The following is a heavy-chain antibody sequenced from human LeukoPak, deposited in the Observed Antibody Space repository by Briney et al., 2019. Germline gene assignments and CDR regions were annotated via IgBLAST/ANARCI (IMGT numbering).Heavy chain of an antibody. J-gene: IGHJ6*03. CDR1: GFTFTSYA. Sequence: GGSLRLSCAASGFTFTSYAMNWVRQAPGKGLEWVSAISGSGGNTYYADSVKGRFTISRDNSKNTLYLQMNSLNTEDTAVNYCTRAAAGRFYYYYYMDVWGKGTTVTISS. D-gene: IGHD3-16*01. CDR3: TRAAAGRFYYYYYMDV. CDR2: ISGSGGNT. V-gene: IGHV3-23*01.